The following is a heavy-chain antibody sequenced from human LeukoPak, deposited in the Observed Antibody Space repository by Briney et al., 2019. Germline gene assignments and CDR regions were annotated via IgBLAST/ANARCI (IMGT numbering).Heavy chain of an antibody. J-gene: IGHJ5*02. Sequence: ASVKVSCKASGYTFTSHWMHWVRQVPGQGLEWMGVINPNGGSTAYAQKFQGRVTLTRDTATTTDYMELSSLRSEDTAVYYCARDSSSSRSWWFDPWGQGTLVIVSS. CDR2: INPNGGST. CDR3: ARDSSSSRSWWFDP. CDR1: GYTFTSHW. D-gene: IGHD6-13*01. V-gene: IGHV1-46*01.